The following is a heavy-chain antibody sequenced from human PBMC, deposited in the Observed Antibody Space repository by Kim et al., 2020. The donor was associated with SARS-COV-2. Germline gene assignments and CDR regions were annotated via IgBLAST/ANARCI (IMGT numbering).Heavy chain of an antibody. V-gene: IGHV3-33*06. J-gene: IGHJ6*04. Sequence: GGSLRLSCEASGFTFSSYAMNWVRQAPGKGLEWVAIIWYDERNKYYADSVKGRFTISRDNSKNTVYLQMNSLRAEDTALYYCAKDIASAATDYYYCLDVWGKGTTVTVSS. CDR1: GFTFSSYA. CDR2: IWYDERNK. D-gene: IGHD2-15*01. CDR3: AKDIASAATDYYYCLDV.